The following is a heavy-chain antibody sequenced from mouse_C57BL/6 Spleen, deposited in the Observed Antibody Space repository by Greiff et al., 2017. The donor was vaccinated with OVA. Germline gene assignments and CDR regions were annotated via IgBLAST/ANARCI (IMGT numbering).Heavy chain of an antibody. Sequence: VQLQQSGPELVKPGASVKISCKASGYAFSSSWMNWVKQRPGKGLEWIGRIYPGDGDTNYNGKFKGKATLTADKSSSTAYMQLSSLTSEDSAAYFCARGDFDYWGQGTTLTVSS. CDR3: ARGDFDY. V-gene: IGHV1-82*01. CDR1: GYAFSSSW. J-gene: IGHJ2*01. CDR2: IYPGDGDT.